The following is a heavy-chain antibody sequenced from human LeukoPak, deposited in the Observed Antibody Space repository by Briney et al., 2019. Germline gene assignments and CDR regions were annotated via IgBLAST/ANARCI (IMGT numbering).Heavy chain of an antibody. J-gene: IGHJ4*02. V-gene: IGHV4-39*07. CDR2: IYYSGST. CDR3: ARRQLWLSQYPRGFDY. CDR1: GGSISSSSYY. Sequence: PSETLSLTCTVSGGSISSSSYYWGWIRQPPGKGLEWIGSIYYSGSTYYNPSLKSRVTISVDTSKNQFSLKLSSVTAADTAVYYCARRQLWLSQYPRGFDYWGQGTLVTVSS. D-gene: IGHD5-18*01.